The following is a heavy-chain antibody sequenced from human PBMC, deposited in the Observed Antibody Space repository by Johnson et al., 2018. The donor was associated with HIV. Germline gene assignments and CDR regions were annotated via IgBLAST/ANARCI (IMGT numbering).Heavy chain of an antibody. D-gene: IGHD1-26*01. CDR2: IYSGGST. CDR3: ARAGARAFDI. J-gene: IGHJ3*02. Sequence: EVQLVESGGGVVQPGRSLRLSCAASGFSVSNNYMSWVRQAPGKGLEWVSVIYSGGSTYYADSVKGRFTISRDNSKNTLYLQMNSLRAEDTAVYYCARAGARAFDIWGQGTMVTVSS. CDR1: GFSVSNNY. V-gene: IGHV3-66*02.